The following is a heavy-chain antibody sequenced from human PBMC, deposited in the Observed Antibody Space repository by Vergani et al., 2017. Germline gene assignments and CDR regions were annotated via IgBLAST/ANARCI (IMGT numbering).Heavy chain of an antibody. Sequence: QLQLQESGPGLVKPSETLSLTCTVSGFSIVSNSYSWGSMRQPPGKGLWWIGTIDYTGTTYYSEDNKSRLTISVYTYKNQVSLNLTSATAADTAVYYCTSHVRCGWAGYLEHWGQGTMVTGSS. CDR1: GFSIVSNSYS. V-gene: IGHV4-39*01. CDR2: IDYTGTT. J-gene: IGHJ1*01. D-gene: IGHD6-19*01. CDR3: TSHVRCGWAGYLEH.